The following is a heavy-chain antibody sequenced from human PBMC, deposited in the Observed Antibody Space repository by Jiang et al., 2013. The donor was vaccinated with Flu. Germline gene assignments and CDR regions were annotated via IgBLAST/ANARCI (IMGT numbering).Heavy chain of an antibody. J-gene: IGHJ3*02. D-gene: IGHD5-12*01. V-gene: IGHV5-51*01. CDR2: IYPGDSDT. CDR3: ARSRWPWDIVAKDDAFDI. Sequence: KISCKGSGYSFTSYWIGWVRQMPGKGLEWMGIIYPGDSDTRYSPSFQGQVTISADKSISTAYLQWSSLKASDTAMYYCARSRWPWDIVAKDDAFDIWGQGTMVTVSS. CDR1: GYSFTSYW.